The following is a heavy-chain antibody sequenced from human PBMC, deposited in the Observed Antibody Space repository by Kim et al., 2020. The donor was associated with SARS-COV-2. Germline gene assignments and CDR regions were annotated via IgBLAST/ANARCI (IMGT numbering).Heavy chain of an antibody. J-gene: IGHJ4*02. CDR2: ISYDGSNK. V-gene: IGHV3-30*18. CDR3: AKDRSDFLDY. CDR1: GFTFSSYG. Sequence: GGSLRLSCAASGFTFSSYGMHWVRQAPGKGLEWVAVISYDGSNKYYADSVKGRFTISRDNSKNTLYLQMNSLRAEDTAVYYCAKDRSDFLDYWGQGTLVTVSS. D-gene: IGHD2-21*01.